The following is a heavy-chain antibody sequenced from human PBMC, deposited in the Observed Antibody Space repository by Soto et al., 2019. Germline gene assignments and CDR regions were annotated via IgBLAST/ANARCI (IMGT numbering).Heavy chain of an antibody. CDR2: MNPNSGNT. V-gene: IGHV1-8*01. Sequence: QVQLVQSGAEVKKPGASVKVSCKASGYTFTSYDINWVRQATGQGLEWMGWMNPNSGNTGYAQKFQGRVTMTRNTSISTAYMELSSLRSEDKAVYYCARDFLNFGVVIMRYNWFDPWGQGTLVTVSS. J-gene: IGHJ5*02. CDR1: GYTFTSYD. CDR3: ARDFLNFGVVIMRYNWFDP. D-gene: IGHD3-3*01.